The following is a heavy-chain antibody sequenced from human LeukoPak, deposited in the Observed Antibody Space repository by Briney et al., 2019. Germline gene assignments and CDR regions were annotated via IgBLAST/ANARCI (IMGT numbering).Heavy chain of an antibody. Sequence: SETLSLTCTVSGGSISSGGYYWSWIRQHPGKGLEWIGYIYYSGSTYYNPSLKSRVTISVDTSKSQFSLKLSSVTAADTAVYYCASWGGEMTTGTNWAYWGQGTLVTVSS. D-gene: IGHD4-17*01. V-gene: IGHV4-31*03. CDR1: GGSISSGGYY. CDR3: ASWGGEMTTGTNWAY. J-gene: IGHJ4*02. CDR2: IYYSGST.